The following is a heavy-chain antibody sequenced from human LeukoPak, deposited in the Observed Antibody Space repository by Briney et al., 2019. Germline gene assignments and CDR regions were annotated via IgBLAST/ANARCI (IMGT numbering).Heavy chain of an antibody. CDR1: GYSFTSYW. Sequence: LGESLKISCKGSGYSFTSYWIGWVRQMPGKGLEWMGIIYPGESDTRYSPSFQGQVTISADKSISTAYLQWSSLKASDTAMYYCASRLSCCSSTSCHYYGMDVWGQGTTVTVSS. CDR2: IYPGESDT. D-gene: IGHD2-2*01. CDR3: ASRLSCCSSTSCHYYGMDV. J-gene: IGHJ6*02. V-gene: IGHV5-51*01.